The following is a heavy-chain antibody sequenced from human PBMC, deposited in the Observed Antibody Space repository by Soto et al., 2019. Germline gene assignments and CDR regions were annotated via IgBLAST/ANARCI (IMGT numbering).Heavy chain of an antibody. CDR3: ARHTADTTIAKLTYLMDV. V-gene: IGHV5-51*01. CDR1: GYSFTSYW. J-gene: IGHJ6*02. Sequence: GESLKISCKGSGYSFTSYWIGWVRQMPGKGLEWMGIIYPGDSDTRYSPSFQGQVTMSADKSISTAYLQWSSLKASDTAIYYCARHTADTTIAKLTYLMDVWGQRTTVTVS. CDR2: IYPGDSDT. D-gene: IGHD5-18*01.